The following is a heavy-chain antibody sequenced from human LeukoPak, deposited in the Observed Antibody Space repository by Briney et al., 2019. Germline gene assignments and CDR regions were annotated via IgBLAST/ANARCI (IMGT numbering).Heavy chain of an antibody. D-gene: IGHD6-6*01. V-gene: IGHV3-9*01. CDR3: AKDITGGRSSPYFDS. J-gene: IGHJ4*02. Sequence: GGSLRLSCAASGFSFGDYAMHWVRQAPGKGLEWVSGISWNGGGMGYAVSVKGRFTISRDNAKNSLYLQMNSLRDEDTALYYCAKDITGGRSSPYFDSWGQGTLVTVSS. CDR2: ISWNGGGM. CDR1: GFSFGDYA.